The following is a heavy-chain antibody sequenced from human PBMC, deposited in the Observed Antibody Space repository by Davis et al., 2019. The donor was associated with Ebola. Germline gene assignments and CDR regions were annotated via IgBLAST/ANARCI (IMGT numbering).Heavy chain of an antibody. CDR2: ISYDGRNK. D-gene: IGHD3-10*01. Sequence: GGSLRLSCAASGFTFNKFGMHWVRQAPGTALEWVAVISYDGRNKYYADSVKGRFTISRYNFYNTLDLQMHSLKPDDTALYYCAKDRGTSGAFLPYDGALGGGMDVWGQGTTVTVSS. J-gene: IGHJ6*02. V-gene: IGHV3-30*18. CDR1: GFTFNKFG. CDR3: AKDRGTSGAFLPYDGALGGGMDV.